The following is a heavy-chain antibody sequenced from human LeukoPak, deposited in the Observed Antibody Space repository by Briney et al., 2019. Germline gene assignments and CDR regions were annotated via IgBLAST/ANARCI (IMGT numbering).Heavy chain of an antibody. CDR2: MYHSGST. D-gene: IGHD3-10*01. CDR1: GGSISSSNW. J-gene: IGHJ6*02. Sequence: SETLSLTCAVSGGSISSSNWWSWVRQPPGKGLEWIGEMYHSGSTNYNPSLKSRVTMSVDTSKNQFSLELTSVTAADTAVYYCSREGPSGSYYSAYYGMDVWGQGTTVTVSS. V-gene: IGHV4-4*02. CDR3: SREGPSGSYYSAYYGMDV.